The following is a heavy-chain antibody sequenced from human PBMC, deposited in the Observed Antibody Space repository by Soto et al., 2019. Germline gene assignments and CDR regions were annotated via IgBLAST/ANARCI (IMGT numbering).Heavy chain of an antibody. J-gene: IGHJ4*02. Sequence: QVQLQQWGAGLLKPSETLSLTCVVYGGSFSGYYWSWVRQPPGKGLEWIGEINHSGSTNYNPSLRXPVTISIDTSKHQFSLKLSSVTAADMAVYYCTRYDTSGSNYWGQGTLVTVSS. CDR2: INHSGST. V-gene: IGHV4-34*01. CDR3: TRYDTSGSNY. CDR1: GGSFSGYY. D-gene: IGHD6-25*01.